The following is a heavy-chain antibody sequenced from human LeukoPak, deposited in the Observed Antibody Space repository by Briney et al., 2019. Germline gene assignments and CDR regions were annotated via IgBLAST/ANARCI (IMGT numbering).Heavy chain of an antibody. J-gene: IGHJ4*02. CDR1: GFTFSHYG. Sequence: PGGSLRLSCAASGFTFSHYGMHWVRQAPGKGLEWVAFIRHDGNNKYYADSVKGRFTISRDNSKNTLYLQMNSLRAEDTAVYYCAKEAASGVDFDYWGQGTLVTVSS. CDR3: AKEAASGVDFDY. V-gene: IGHV3-30*02. D-gene: IGHD3-10*01. CDR2: IRHDGNNK.